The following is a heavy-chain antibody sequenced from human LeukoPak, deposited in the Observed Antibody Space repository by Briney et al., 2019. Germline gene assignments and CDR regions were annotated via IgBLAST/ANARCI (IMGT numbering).Heavy chain of an antibody. CDR1: GFIFSSYS. CDR2: IGAGDTGT. V-gene: IGHV3-23*01. J-gene: IGHJ4*02. D-gene: IGHD4-17*01. Sequence: GGSLRLSCAASGFIFSSYSMSWVRQTPEKGLEWVSGIGAGDTGTYYADSVKGRFTMSRDIYKNTLYLEMNSLRVEDTAVYYCAKEAYTVGRPLFDYWGQATLVTVSS. CDR3: AKEAYTVGRPLFDY.